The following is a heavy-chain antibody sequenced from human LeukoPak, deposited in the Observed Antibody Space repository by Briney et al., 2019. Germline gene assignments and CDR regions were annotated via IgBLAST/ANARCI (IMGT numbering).Heavy chain of an antibody. V-gene: IGHV4-34*01. D-gene: IGHD3-10*01. CDR1: GGSFSGYY. Sequence: SETLSLTCAVYGGSFSGYYWSWIRQPPGKGLEWIGEINHSGSTNYNPSLKSRVTISVDTSKNQFSLKLGSVTAADTAVYYCAGIPYYYGSGSYYWGQGTLVTVSS. J-gene: IGHJ4*02. CDR2: INHSGST. CDR3: AGIPYYYGSGSYY.